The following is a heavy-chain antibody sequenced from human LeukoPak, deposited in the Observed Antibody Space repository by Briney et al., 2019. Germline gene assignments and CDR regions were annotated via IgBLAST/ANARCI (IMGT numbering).Heavy chain of an antibody. CDR3: ARRRRVIAPFGFDP. Sequence: PSETLSLTCTVSGGSISSSSYYWGWIRQPPGKGLEWIGSIYYSGSTYYNPSLKSRVTMSVDTSKIQFSLKLSSVTAADTAVYYCARRRRVIAPFGFDPWGQGTLVTVSS. J-gene: IGHJ5*02. V-gene: IGHV4-39*07. CDR1: GGSISSSSYY. CDR2: IYYSGST. D-gene: IGHD3-22*01.